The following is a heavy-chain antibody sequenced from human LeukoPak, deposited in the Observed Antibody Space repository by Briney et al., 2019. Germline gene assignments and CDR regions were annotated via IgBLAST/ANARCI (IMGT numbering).Heavy chain of an antibody. D-gene: IGHD3-10*01. V-gene: IGHV3-48*01. J-gene: IGHJ3*02. CDR2: ISSSSSTI. CDR3: ARESGFRGDAFDI. Sequence: GSLRFSCSASGFTFSSYSMNWVGQAPGRGLECVSYISSSSSTIYYADSVKGRFTISRDNAKNSLYLQMNSLRAEDTAVYYCARESGFRGDAFDIWGQGTMVTVSS. CDR1: GFTFSSYS.